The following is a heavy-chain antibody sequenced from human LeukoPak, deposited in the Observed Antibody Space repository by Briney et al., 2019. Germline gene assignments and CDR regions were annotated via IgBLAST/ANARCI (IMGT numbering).Heavy chain of an antibody. CDR1: GGLISW. V-gene: IGHV4-4*02. CDR2: IYHSGTT. D-gene: IGHD6-13*01. Sequence: PSETLSLTCAVSGGLISWWSWVRLPPGKGLEWIGEIYHSGTTNYNPSLKSRVTMSIDKSNNQFSLKLSSVSAADTAVYYCARHIGVSGLRGFDYWGQATLVTVSS. J-gene: IGHJ4*02. CDR3: ARHIGVSGLRGFDY.